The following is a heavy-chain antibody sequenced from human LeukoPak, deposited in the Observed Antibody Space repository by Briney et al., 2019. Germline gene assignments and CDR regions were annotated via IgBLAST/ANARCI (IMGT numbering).Heavy chain of an antibody. D-gene: IGHD3-10*01. Sequence: ASVKVSCKASGYTFTSHYMHWVRQAPGQGLEWMGWINPNSGGTNYAQKFQGWVTMTRDTSISTAYMELSRLRSDDTAVYYCARDGGSGSYYYYGMDVWGQGTTVTVSS. CDR2: INPNSGGT. CDR3: ARDGGSGSYYYYGMDV. V-gene: IGHV1-2*04. J-gene: IGHJ6*02. CDR1: GYTFTSHY.